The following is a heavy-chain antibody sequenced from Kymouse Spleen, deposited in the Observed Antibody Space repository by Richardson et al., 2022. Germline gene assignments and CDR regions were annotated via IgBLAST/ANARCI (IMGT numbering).Heavy chain of an antibody. D-gene: IGHD6-13*01. CDR2: IRSKANSYAT. CDR3: TRGYSSSWYEDYYYYGMDV. CDR1: GFTFSGSA. Sequence: EVQLVESGGGLVQPGGSLKLSCAASGFTFSGSAMHWVRQASGKGLEWVGRIRSKANSYATAYAASVKGRFTISRDDSKNTAYLQMNSLKTEDTAVYYCTRGYSSSWYEDYYYYGMDVWGQGTTVTVSS. V-gene: IGHV3-73*02. J-gene: IGHJ6*02.